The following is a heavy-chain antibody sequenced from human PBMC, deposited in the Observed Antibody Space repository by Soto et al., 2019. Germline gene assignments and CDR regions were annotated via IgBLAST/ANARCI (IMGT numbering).Heavy chain of an antibody. V-gene: IGHV3-74*01. CDR1: GFTFSYYW. Sequence: EVQLLESGGGLVRAGGSMRLSCAASGFTFSYYWMHWVRQAPGKGLVWVSRIHSDGSSTTYADFVKGRFIISRDNARNTVDLQMNSVRVEDTAVYYCARGDRGAFDLWGQGTVVTVSS. CDR2: IHSDGSST. CDR3: ARGDRGAFDL. D-gene: IGHD1-26*01. J-gene: IGHJ3*01.